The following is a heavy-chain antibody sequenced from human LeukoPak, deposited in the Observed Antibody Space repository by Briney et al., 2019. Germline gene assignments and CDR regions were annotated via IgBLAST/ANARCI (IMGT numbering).Heavy chain of an antibody. Sequence: SETLSLTCTVSGGSISSGDYYWSWIRQPPGKGLEWIGYIYYSGSTYYNPSLKSRVTISVDTSKNQFSLKLSSVTAADTAVYYCARARGYSHGSPFDYWGQGTLVTVSS. CDR3: ARARGYSHGSPFDY. D-gene: IGHD5-18*01. J-gene: IGHJ4*02. V-gene: IGHV4-30-4*01. CDR2: IYYSGST. CDR1: GGSISSGDYY.